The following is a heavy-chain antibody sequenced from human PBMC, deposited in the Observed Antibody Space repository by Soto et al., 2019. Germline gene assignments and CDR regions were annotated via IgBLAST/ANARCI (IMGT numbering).Heavy chain of an antibody. CDR2: IYYSGST. CDR3: ARDSGYDSSGYYSPWFDP. D-gene: IGHD3-22*01. V-gene: IGHV4-59*01. CDR1: GGSISSYY. Sequence: PSETLSLTRTVSGGSISSYYWSWIRQPPGKGLEWIGYIYYSGSTNYSPSLKSRVTISVDTSKNQFSLKLSSVTAADTAVYYCARDSGYDSSGYYSPWFDPWGQGTLVTVSS. J-gene: IGHJ5*02.